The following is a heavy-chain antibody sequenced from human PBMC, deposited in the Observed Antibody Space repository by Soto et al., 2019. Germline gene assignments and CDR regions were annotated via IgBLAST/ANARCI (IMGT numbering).Heavy chain of an antibody. V-gene: IGHV3-21*01. D-gene: IGHD1-26*01. CDR2: ISSSSSYI. CDR1: GFTFSSYS. Sequence: GGFLRLSCAASGFTFSSYSMNWVRQAPGKGLEWVSSISSSSSYIYYADSVKGRFTISRDNAKNSLYLQMNSLRAEDTAVYYCARGTSGSSTYYYYGMDVWGQGTTVTVSS. CDR3: ARGTSGSSTYYYYGMDV. J-gene: IGHJ6*02.